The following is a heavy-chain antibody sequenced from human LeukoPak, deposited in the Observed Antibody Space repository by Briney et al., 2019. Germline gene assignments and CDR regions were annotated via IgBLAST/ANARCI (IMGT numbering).Heavy chain of an antibody. V-gene: IGHV4-61*01. CDR3: ARDGGDYHLDY. J-gene: IGHJ4*02. Sequence: SETLSLTCTVSGGSVSSGSYYWGWIRQPPGKGLEWVGYIYYSGSTNYNPSLKSRVTISVDTSKNQFSLKLSSVTAADTAVYYCARDGGDYHLDYWGQGTLVTVSS. CDR1: GGSVSSGSYY. CDR2: IYYSGST. D-gene: IGHD4-17*01.